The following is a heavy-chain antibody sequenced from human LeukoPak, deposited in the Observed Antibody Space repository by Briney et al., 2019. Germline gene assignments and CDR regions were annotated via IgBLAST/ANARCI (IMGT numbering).Heavy chain of an antibody. J-gene: IGHJ3*02. CDR1: GGSISHYY. CDR3: AREPIVVGTVAFDI. CDR2: IYYSGIT. V-gene: IGHV4-59*01. Sequence: SETLSLTCTVSGGSISHYYWRWVRQPPGKGLEWIGYIYYSGITNYSPSLRSRVTISVDTSKNQFSLKLSSVTAADTAVYYCAREPIVVGTVAFDIWGQGTMVTVSS. D-gene: IGHD3-22*01.